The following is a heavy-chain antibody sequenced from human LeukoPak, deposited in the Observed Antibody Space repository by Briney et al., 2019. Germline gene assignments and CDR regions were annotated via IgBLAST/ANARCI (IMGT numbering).Heavy chain of an antibody. J-gene: IGHJ3*02. V-gene: IGHV1-2*02. D-gene: IGHD6-19*01. CDR1: VYTFTGYF. CDR2: MNPNSGGT. Sequence: GASVKDSCKASVYTFTGYFMHWVRQAPGQGREWMGWMNPNSGGTNYAQKFQGRVTMTRDKSISTAYMEMGRLRSDDTAVYYCARGRSGWTEDAFDIWGQGTMVTVSS. CDR3: ARGRSGWTEDAFDI.